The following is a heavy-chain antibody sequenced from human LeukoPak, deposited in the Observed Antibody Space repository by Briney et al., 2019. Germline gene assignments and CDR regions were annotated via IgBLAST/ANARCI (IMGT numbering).Heavy chain of an antibody. CDR3: ARINGGYSSSWYCLN. V-gene: IGHV3-23*01. Sequence: GGSLRLPCAASGFTFSSYGMSWVRQAPGKGLEWVSAISGSGGSTYYADSVKGRFTISRDNSKNTLYLQMNSLRAEDTAVYYCARINGGYSSSWYCLNWGQGTLVTVSS. CDR2: ISGSGGST. CDR1: GFTFSSYG. J-gene: IGHJ4*02. D-gene: IGHD6-13*01.